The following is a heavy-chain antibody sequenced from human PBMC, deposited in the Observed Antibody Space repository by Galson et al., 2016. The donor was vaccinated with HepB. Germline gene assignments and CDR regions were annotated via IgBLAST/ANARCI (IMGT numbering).Heavy chain of an antibody. CDR1: GFTFNSYA. V-gene: IGHV3-33*08. Sequence: SLRLSCAASGFTFNSYAMHWVRQAPGKAPEWLALIWYDGSNDYYADSVRGRFTISRDNSKNTLYLQLNSLRAEDTAVYYCAREHPGIAAAILDYWGQGTLVTVST. CDR3: AREHPGIAAAILDY. J-gene: IGHJ4*02. CDR2: IWYDGSND. D-gene: IGHD6-25*01.